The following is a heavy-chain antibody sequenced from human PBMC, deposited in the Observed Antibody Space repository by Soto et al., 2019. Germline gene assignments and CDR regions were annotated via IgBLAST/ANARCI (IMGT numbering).Heavy chain of an antibody. D-gene: IGHD3-22*01. V-gene: IGHV1-3*05. J-gene: IGHJ4*02. CDR1: GYTFTNYA. CDR2: INAGNGNT. CDR3: ARSSGYDLIDDY. Sequence: QVQLVQSGAEEKKPGASVKVSCKASGYTFTNYAMHWVRQAPGHRLEWMGWINAGNGNTKYSQKFQGRVTITRDTSASTAYMELSSLRAEDTAVYYCARSSGYDLIDDYWGQGTLVTVSS.